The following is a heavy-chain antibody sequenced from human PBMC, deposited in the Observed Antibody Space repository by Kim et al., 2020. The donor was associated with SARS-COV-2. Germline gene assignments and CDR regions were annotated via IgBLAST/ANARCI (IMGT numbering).Heavy chain of an antibody. D-gene: IGHD6-25*01. CDR3: AKDLSTGWNNWFDP. Sequence: GVSLRLSCAASGFTFSSYAMNWVRQAPGKGLEWVSVISSSGDKTYYADSVKGRFTISRDNSRKTLYLQMNSLRVEDTAVYYCAKDLSTGWNNWFDPWGQGTLVTVSS. CDR2: ISSSGDKT. V-gene: IGHV3-23*01. J-gene: IGHJ5*02. CDR1: GFTFSSYA.